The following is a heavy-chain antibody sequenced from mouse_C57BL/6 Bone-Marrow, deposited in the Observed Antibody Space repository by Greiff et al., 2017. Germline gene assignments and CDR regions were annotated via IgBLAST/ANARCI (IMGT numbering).Heavy chain of an antibody. CDR1: GYTFTSYG. CDR3: ARGYGSFPYAMDY. V-gene: IGHV1-81*01. J-gene: IGHJ4*01. Sequence: QVQLKESGAELARPGASVKLSCKASGYTFTSYGISWVKQRTGQGLEWIGEIYPRSGNTYYNEKFKGKATLTADKSSSTAYMELRSLTSEDSAVYFCARGYGSFPYAMDYWGQGTSVTVSS. CDR2: IYPRSGNT. D-gene: IGHD1-1*01.